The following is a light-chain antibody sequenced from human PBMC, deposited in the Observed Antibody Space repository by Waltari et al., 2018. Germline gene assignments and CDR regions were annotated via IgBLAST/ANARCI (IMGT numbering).Light chain of an antibody. CDR1: KWINNR. CDR3: QQYNTDPEVT. J-gene: IGKJ4*01. Sequence: DIQMTQSHSTLSASVGDRVSITCRASKWINNRLAWYQQKPGIAPKLLIFEPSSLESGVPSSVSGRASGTEFTLTLTSLQPDALATYYCQQYNTDPEVTFGGGTKVEIK. V-gene: IGKV1-5*03. CDR2: EPS.